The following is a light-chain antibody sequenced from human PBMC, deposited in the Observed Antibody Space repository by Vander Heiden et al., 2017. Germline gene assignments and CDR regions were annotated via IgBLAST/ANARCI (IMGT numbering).Light chain of an antibody. CDR1: NIESKG. CDR2: DDF. J-gene: IGLJ3*02. CDR3: QVWDNSGDRGV. Sequence: SYVLTQPPPASVAPGQTARIACGGNNIESKGVHWYQKKPGQAPVLAVYDDFERPSGIPDRFSGSKSGNTATLTISRVEAGDEADYYCQVWDNSGDRGVFGGGTKLTVL. V-gene: IGLV3-21*02.